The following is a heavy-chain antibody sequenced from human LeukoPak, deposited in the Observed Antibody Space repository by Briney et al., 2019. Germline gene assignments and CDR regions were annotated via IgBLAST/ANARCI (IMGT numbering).Heavy chain of an antibody. CDR3: SKEGSDDYYFDY. J-gene: IGHJ4*02. CDR1: GFTFSSYG. Sequence: GGSLRLSCAASGFTFSSYGMSWARQAPGKGLEWVSVISYTGGNTYYADSVKGRFTISRDNSKNTVYLQMNSLRAEDTALYYCSKEGSDDYYFDYWGQGTLLTVSS. V-gene: IGHV3-23*01. D-gene: IGHD2-21*02. CDR2: ISYTGGNT.